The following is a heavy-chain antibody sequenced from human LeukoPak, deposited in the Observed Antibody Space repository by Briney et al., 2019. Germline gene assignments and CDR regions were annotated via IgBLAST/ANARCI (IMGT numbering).Heavy chain of an antibody. CDR3: ARPIDLRWRDAFDI. CDR2: IYHSGST. CDR1: GYSISSGYY. J-gene: IGHJ3*02. Sequence: SETLSLTCAVSGYSISSGYYWGWIRQPPGKGLEWIGSIYHSGSTYYNPSLKSRVTISVDTSKNQFSLKLSSVTAADTAVYYCARPIDLRWRDAFDIWGQGTMVTVSS. D-gene: IGHD4-23*01. V-gene: IGHV4-38-2*01.